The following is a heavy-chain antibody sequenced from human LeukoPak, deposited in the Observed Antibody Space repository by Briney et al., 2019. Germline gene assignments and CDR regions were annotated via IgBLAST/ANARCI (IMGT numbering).Heavy chain of an antibody. J-gene: IGHJ4*02. CDR3: ARDAGWLQFDY. D-gene: IGHD5-24*01. CDR1: GYTFTSYY. Sequence: PGASVKVSCKAFGYTFTSYYMHWVRQAPGQGLEWMGIINPSGGSTSYAQKFQGSVTMTRDTSTSTVYMELSSLRSEDTAVYYCARDAGWLQFDYWGQGTLVTVSS. CDR2: INPSGGST. V-gene: IGHV1-46*01.